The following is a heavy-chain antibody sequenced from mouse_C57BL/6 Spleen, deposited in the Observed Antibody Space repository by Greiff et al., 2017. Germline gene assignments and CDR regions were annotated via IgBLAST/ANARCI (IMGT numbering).Heavy chain of an antibody. CDR2: ISYDGSN. CDR3: ASYGSSYAMDY. V-gene: IGHV3-6*01. Sequence: EVKLQESGPGLVKPSQSLSLTCSVTGYSITSGYYWNWIRQFPGNKLEWMGYISYDGSNNYNPSLKNRISITRDTSKNQFFLKLNSATTEDTATYYCASYGSSYAMDYWGQGTSVTVSS. J-gene: IGHJ4*01. CDR1: GYSITSGYY. D-gene: IGHD1-1*01.